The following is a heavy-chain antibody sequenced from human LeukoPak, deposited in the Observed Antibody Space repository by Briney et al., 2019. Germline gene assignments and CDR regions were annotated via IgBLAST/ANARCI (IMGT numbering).Heavy chain of an antibody. V-gene: IGHV4-30-4*01. D-gene: IGHD3-3*01. CDR2: THNSGST. J-gene: IGHJ5*02. CDR3: AREGHDFWSGSRGWFDP. Sequence: SETLSLTCTVSAGSITSHDYYWSWIRQAPGKGLEWIGYTHNSGSTFYNPSLKSRFTISVDTSKNQFSLKVRSVIATDTAVYYCAREGHDFWSGSRGWFDPWGPGTLVTVSS. CDR1: AGSITSHDYY.